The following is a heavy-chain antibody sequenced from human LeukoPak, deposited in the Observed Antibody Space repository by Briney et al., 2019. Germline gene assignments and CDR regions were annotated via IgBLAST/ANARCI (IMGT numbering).Heavy chain of an antibody. CDR2: IWYDASNK. CDR3: VRGVGVSRFNYLDP. J-gene: IGHJ5*02. CDR1: GFTFSSFG. Sequence: GGSLRLSCAASGFTFSSFGMHWVRQAPGKGLEWVAVIWYDASNKYYAGSVKGRFTISRDNSKNTLYLQMNSLRDDDTAVYYCVRGVGVSRFNYLDPWGQGTLVIVSS. V-gene: IGHV3-33*01. D-gene: IGHD1-7*01.